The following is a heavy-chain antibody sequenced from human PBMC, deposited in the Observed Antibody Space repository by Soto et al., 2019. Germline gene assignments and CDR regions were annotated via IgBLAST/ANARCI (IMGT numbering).Heavy chain of an antibody. D-gene: IGHD6-19*01. Sequence: QVQLVQSGAEVKKPGSSVKVSCKASGGTFSSYAISWVRQAPGQGLEWMGGIIPIFGTANYAQKFQGRVTITADESTRTAYMELSSLRSEDTAVYYCARVPYSSGWPTRVFFESWGQGTLVTVSS. CDR1: GGTFSSYA. V-gene: IGHV1-69*01. J-gene: IGHJ4*02. CDR2: IIPIFGTA. CDR3: ARVPYSSGWPTRVFFES.